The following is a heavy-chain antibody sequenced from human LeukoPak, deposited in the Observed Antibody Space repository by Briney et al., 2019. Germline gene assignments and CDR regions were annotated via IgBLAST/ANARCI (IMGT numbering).Heavy chain of an antibody. D-gene: IGHD5-12*01. CDR3: ARDRRWLRFDAFDI. V-gene: IGHV3-30*03. J-gene: IGHJ3*02. CDR2: ISYDGSNK. CDR1: GFTFSSYG. Sequence: GRSLRLSCAASGFTFSSYGMHWVRQAPGKGLEWVAVISYDGSNKYYADSVKGRFTISRDNSKNTLYLQMNSLRAEDTAVYYCARDRRWLRFDAFDIWGQGTMVTVSS.